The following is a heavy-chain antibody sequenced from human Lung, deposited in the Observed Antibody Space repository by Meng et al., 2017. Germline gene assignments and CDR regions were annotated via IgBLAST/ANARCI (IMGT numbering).Heavy chain of an antibody. CDR3: ARVTRETIFGVVIGYYFDY. Sequence: GESLKIACAVSGFTVSSNYMSWVRQAPGKGLEWVSVIYSGGSTYYADSVKGRFTISRDNSKNTLYLLMNSLRAEDTAVYYCARVTRETIFGVVIGYYFDYWGQGTLVTVSS. J-gene: IGHJ4*02. V-gene: IGHV3-53*01. CDR2: IYSGGST. D-gene: IGHD3-3*01. CDR1: GFTVSSNY.